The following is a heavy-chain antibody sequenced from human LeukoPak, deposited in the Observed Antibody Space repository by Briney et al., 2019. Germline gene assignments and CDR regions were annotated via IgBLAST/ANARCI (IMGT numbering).Heavy chain of an antibody. Sequence: GGSLRLSCAASGFTFSSYGMHWVRQAPGKGLEWVAVISYDGSNKYHADSVKGRFTISRDNSKNTLYLQMNSLRAEDTAVYYCAKDALLLWFGELLYIDYWGQGTLVTVSS. D-gene: IGHD3-10*01. J-gene: IGHJ4*02. CDR3: AKDALLLWFGELLYIDY. V-gene: IGHV3-30*18. CDR1: GFTFSSYG. CDR2: ISYDGSNK.